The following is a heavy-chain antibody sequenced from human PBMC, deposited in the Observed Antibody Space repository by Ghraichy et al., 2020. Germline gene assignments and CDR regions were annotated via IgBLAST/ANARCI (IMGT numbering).Heavy chain of an antibody. CDR3: ARHGGEWLRWSWYDP. J-gene: IGHJ5*02. V-gene: IGHV4-39*01. CDR1: GGSINSSNYY. Sequence: SQTLSLTCTVSGGSINSSNYYWGWIRQPPGKGLEWIGSIYYSGGTYYNLFLKSRVTVSVDTSMNQFSLKLNSVTAADTAVYYCARHGGEWLRWSWYDPWGQGTLVAVSS. CDR2: IYYSGGT. D-gene: IGHD5-12*01.